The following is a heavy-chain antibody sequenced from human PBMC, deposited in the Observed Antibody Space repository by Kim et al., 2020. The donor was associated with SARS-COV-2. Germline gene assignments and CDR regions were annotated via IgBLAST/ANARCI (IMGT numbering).Heavy chain of an antibody. CDR3: ARAYYDSSGYPNWFDP. CDR1: GFTFSSYA. CDR2: ISYDGSNK. V-gene: IGHV3-30*04. J-gene: IGHJ5*02. D-gene: IGHD3-22*01. Sequence: GGSLRLSCAASGFTFSSYAMHWVRQAPGKGLEWLAVISYDGSNKYYADSVKGRFTISRDNSKNTLYLQMNSLRAEDTAVYYCARAYYDSSGYPNWFDPWGQGTLVTVSS.